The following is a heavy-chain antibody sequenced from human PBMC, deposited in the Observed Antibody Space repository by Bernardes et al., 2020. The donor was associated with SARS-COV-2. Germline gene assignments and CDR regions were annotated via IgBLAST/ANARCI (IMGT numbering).Heavy chain of an antibody. J-gene: IGHJ5*02. Sequence: ASVKVSCKASGYTFTNYDINWVRQAAGQGLEWMGWMNPDSGNTGYAQKFQGRITMTRNTSISTAYMELSSLRSEDTAVYYCARGPIGVAGTRVFDWFDPWGKGTLVTVTS. D-gene: IGHD6-19*01. CDR3: ARGPIGVAGTRVFDWFDP. CDR2: MNPDSGNT. V-gene: IGHV1-8*01. CDR1: GYTFTNYD.